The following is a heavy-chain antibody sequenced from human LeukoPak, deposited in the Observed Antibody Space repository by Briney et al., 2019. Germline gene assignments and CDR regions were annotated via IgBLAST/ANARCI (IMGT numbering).Heavy chain of an antibody. J-gene: IGHJ4*02. Sequence: SVKVSCKASGGTFNSYAISWVRQAPGQGLEWMGRIIPILGIANYAQKFQGRVTITADKSTSTAYMELSSLRSEDTAVYYCARVSSNSRGDYFDYWGQGTLVTVSS. D-gene: IGHD4-23*01. CDR3: ARVSSNSRGDYFDY. CDR2: IIPILGIA. CDR1: GGTFNSYA. V-gene: IGHV1-69*04.